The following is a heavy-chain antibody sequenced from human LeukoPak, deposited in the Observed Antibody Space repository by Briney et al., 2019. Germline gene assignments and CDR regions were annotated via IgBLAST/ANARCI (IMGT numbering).Heavy chain of an antibody. CDR1: GYTFTGYF. CDR3: ARDLSSTSNWEFDY. D-gene: IGHD1-26*01. Sequence: ASVKVSCKASGYTFTGYFMHWVRQAPGQGLEWMGRINLNSGGTYYAQNFQGRVTMTRGTSIGTAYVELSRLTSDDTAVYYCARDLSSTSNWEFDYWGQGTLVTVSS. J-gene: IGHJ4*02. V-gene: IGHV1-2*06. CDR2: INLNSGGT.